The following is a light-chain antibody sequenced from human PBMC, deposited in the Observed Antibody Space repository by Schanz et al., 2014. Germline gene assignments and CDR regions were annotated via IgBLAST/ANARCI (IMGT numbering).Light chain of an antibody. Sequence: QSALTQPASVSGSPGQSITISCTGTGSDVGGYNLVSWYQQYPGKAPKLMIYEGSKRPSGVSNRFSGSKSGTTASLTISGLQAEDEADYYCCSYADSSALVFGGGTKLTVL. J-gene: IGLJ2*01. CDR2: EGS. CDR1: GSDVGGYNL. V-gene: IGLV2-23*01. CDR3: CSYADSSALV.